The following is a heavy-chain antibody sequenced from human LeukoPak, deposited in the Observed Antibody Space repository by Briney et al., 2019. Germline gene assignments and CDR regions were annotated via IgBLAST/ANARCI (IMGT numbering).Heavy chain of an antibody. Sequence: GRSLRLSCAASGFTFSRYGMHWVRQAPGKGLEWVAVVSFEGSNKYYADSVKGRFTISRDNSKNTLSLQMNSLRAEDTAVYYCARERAGFDPWGQGTLVTVSS. CDR2: VSFEGSNK. V-gene: IGHV3-30*03. CDR3: ARERAGFDP. D-gene: IGHD1-26*01. J-gene: IGHJ5*02. CDR1: GFTFSRYG.